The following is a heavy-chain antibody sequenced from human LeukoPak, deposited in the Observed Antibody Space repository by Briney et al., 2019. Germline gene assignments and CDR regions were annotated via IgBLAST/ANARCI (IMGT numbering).Heavy chain of an antibody. CDR2: ISSSGGSA. V-gene: IGHV3-23*01. CDR1: GFTFNNYA. Sequence: GGSLRLSCAASGFTFNNYAMGWVRQAPGKGLEWVSVISSSGGSAYYADSVKDRFTISRDNSKNTLSLQMNSLRAEDTAVYYCAKDHSTGYYYFDYWGQGTLVTVSS. J-gene: IGHJ4*02. D-gene: IGHD3-22*01. CDR3: AKDHSTGYYYFDY.